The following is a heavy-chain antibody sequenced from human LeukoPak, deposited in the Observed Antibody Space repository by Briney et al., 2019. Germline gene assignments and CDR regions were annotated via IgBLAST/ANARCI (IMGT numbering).Heavy chain of an antibody. D-gene: IGHD2-15*01. Sequence: PGGSLRLSCAASGFTFSSYGMHWVRQAPGKGLEWVALISHDGSNKKYAESVKGRFTISRDNSKNTLNLQMNSLRAEDTAVYYCAKVPNSRLLLQIDYWGQGTLVTVSS. V-gene: IGHV3-30*18. CDR1: GFTFSSYG. J-gene: IGHJ4*02. CDR3: AKVPNSRLLLQIDY. CDR2: ISHDGSNK.